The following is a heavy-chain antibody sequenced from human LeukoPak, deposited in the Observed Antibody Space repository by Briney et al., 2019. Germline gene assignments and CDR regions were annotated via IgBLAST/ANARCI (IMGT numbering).Heavy chain of an antibody. CDR3: ARGSIAVAQIDY. V-gene: IGHV4-59*01. D-gene: IGHD6-19*01. CDR2: IYYSGST. J-gene: IGHJ4*02. Sequence: LETLSLTCTVSGGSISSYYWSWIRQPPGKGLEGVGYIYYSGSTNYNPSPKSRVTISVDTSKNQFSLKLSSVTAADTAVYYCARGSIAVAQIDYWGQGTLVTVSS. CDR1: GGSISSYY.